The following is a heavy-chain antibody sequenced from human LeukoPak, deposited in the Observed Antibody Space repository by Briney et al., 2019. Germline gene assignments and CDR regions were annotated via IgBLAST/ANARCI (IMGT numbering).Heavy chain of an antibody. CDR2: ISAYNGNT. CDR1: GYTFTSYG. Sequence: ASVKVSCKASGYTFTSYGISWVRQAPGQGLEWMGWISAYNGNTNYAQKLQGRVTMTTDTSTSTAYMELRSLRSDDTAVYYCARGLYYDSSGTLPDYWGQGTLVTVSS. CDR3: ARGLYYDSSGTLPDY. J-gene: IGHJ4*02. V-gene: IGHV1-18*01. D-gene: IGHD3-22*01.